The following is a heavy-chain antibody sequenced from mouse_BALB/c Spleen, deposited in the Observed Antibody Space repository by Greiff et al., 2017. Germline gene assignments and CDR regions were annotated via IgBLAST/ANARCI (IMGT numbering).Heavy chain of an antibody. CDR1: GFTFSSYA. CDR3: ARALSSTATLAY. Sequence: EVHLVESGGGLVKPGGSLKLSCAASGFTFSSYAMSWVRQSPEKRLEWVAEISSGGSYTYYPDTVTGRFTISRDNAKNTLYLEMSSLRSEDTAMYYCARALSSTATLAYWGQGTLVTVSA. D-gene: IGHD1-2*01. CDR2: ISSGGSYT. V-gene: IGHV5-9-4*01. J-gene: IGHJ3*01.